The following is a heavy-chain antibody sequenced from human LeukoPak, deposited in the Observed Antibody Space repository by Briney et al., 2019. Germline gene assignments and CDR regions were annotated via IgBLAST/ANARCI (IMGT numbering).Heavy chain of an antibody. V-gene: IGHV5-51*01. Sequence: GESLKISCKGSGYSFTSYWIGWVRQMPGKGLEWMGIIYPGDSDTRYSPSFQGQVTISADKSISTAYLQWSSLKASDTAMYYCATHYYDSSGYVSDAFDIWGQGTMVTVS. J-gene: IGHJ3*02. CDR3: ATHYYDSSGYVSDAFDI. CDR1: GYSFTSYW. D-gene: IGHD3-22*01. CDR2: IYPGDSDT.